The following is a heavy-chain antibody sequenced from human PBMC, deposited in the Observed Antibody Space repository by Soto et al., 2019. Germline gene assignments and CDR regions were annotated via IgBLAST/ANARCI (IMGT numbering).Heavy chain of an antibody. V-gene: IGHV4-34*01. CDR1: GGSFSGYY. J-gene: IGHJ6*02. CDR3: ARLVAAAGTLSTPARLYYYYYGMDV. D-gene: IGHD6-13*01. CDR2: INHSGST. Sequence: QVQLQQWGAGLLKPSETLSLTCAVYGGSFSGYYWSWIRQPPGKGLEWIGEINHSGSTNYNPSLKSRVTISVDTSKKQFSLKLSSVTAADTAVYYCARLVAAAGTLSTPARLYYYYYGMDVWGQGPTVTVSS.